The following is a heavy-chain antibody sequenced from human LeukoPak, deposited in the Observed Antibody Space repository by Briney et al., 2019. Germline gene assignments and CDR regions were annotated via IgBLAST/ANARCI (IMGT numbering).Heavy chain of an antibody. J-gene: IGHJ4*02. CDR3: ARVRAAAGKVDFDY. CDR2: IYHSGST. D-gene: IGHD6-13*01. V-gene: IGHV4-38-2*02. CDR1: GGSISSGYY. Sequence: SETLSLTCTVSGGSISSGYYWGWIRQPPGKGLEWIGSIYHSGSTYYNPSLKSRVTISVDTSKNQFSLKLSSVTAADTAVYYCARVRAAAGKVDFDYWGQGTLVTVSS.